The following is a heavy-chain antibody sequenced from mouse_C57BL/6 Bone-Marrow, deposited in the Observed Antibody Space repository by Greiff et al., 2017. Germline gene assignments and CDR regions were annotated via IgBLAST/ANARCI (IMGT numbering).Heavy chain of an antibody. CDR2: ISSGGSYT. J-gene: IGHJ3*01. Sequence: EVKLMESGGDLVKPGGSLKLSCAASGFTFSSYGMSWVRQTPDKRLAWVATISSGGSYTYYPDSVKGRFTISRDNAKNTLYLQMSSLKSEDTAMYYCAGLLRSGRFAYWGQGTLVTVSA. V-gene: IGHV5-6*01. CDR3: AGLLRSGRFAY. D-gene: IGHD1-1*01. CDR1: GFTFSSYG.